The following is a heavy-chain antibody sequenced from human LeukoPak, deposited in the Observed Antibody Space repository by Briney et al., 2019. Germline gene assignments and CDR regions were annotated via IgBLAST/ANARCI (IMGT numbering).Heavy chain of an antibody. J-gene: IGHJ3*02. D-gene: IGHD1-26*01. V-gene: IGHV3-23*01. Sequence: GGSLRLSCAASGFTFSSYAMSWVRQAPGKGLEWVSAISGSGGSTYYADSVKGRFTISRDNSKNTLYLQMNSLRAEDTAVYYCAKDRPESGSYFVDAFDIWGQGTMVTVSS. CDR3: AKDRPESGSYFVDAFDI. CDR1: GFTFSSYA. CDR2: ISGSGGST.